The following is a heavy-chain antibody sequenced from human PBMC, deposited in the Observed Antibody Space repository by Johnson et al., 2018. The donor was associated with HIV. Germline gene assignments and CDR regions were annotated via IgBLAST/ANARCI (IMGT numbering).Heavy chain of an antibody. CDR2: ISWNSGSI. V-gene: IGHV3-9*01. CDR1: GFTFSSYA. CDR3: AKGGFGQQPDAFDI. D-gene: IGHD6-13*01. J-gene: IGHJ3*02. Sequence: VQLVESGGGVVQPGRSLRLSCAASGFTFSSYAMHWVRQAPGKGLEWVSGISWNSGSIGYADSVKGRFTISRANAKNSLYLQMNSLRAEDTALYSCAKGGFGQQPDAFDIWGQGTMVTVSS.